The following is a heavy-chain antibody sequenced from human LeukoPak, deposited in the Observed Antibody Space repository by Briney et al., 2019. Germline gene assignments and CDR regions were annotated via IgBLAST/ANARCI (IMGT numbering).Heavy chain of an antibody. CDR3: ATYRQVLLPFES. D-gene: IGHD2-8*02. V-gene: IGHV3-23*01. CDR1: GFTFSTFA. CDR2: IFPSGGEI. Sequence: GGSLRLSCAASGFTFSTFAMIWVCQPPGKGLEWVSSIFPSGGEIHYADSVRGRFTISRDNSKSTLSLQMNSLRADDTALYYCATYRQVLLPFESWGQGTLVTVSS. J-gene: IGHJ4*02.